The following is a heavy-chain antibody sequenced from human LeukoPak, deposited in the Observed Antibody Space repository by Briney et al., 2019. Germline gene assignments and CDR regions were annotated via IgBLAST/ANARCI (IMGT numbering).Heavy chain of an antibody. J-gene: IGHJ4*02. CDR3: ARAIRYQLLSDY. D-gene: IGHD2-2*01. CDR1: GYTFSTYD. CDR2: MNPNSANT. Sequence: ASVKVSCKTSGYTFSTYDINWLRQAAGQGLEWMGWMNPNSANTGFAQKFQGRAAITMDTSTATAYLELSGLTSEDTAVYYCARAIRYQLLSDYWGQGTLVTVSS. V-gene: IGHV1-8*02.